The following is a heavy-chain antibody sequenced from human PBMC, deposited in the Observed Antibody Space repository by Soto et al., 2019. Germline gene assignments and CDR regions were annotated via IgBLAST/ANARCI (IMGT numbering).Heavy chain of an antibody. CDR2: IYYSGST. V-gene: IGHV4-59*08. D-gene: IGHD1-20*01. Sequence: SETLSLTCTVSGGSISSYYWSWIRQPPGKGLEWIGYIYYSGSTNYNPSLKSRVAISVDTSKNQFSLKLSSVTAADTAVYYCARLPRGYNWNDGHWGQGTLVTVS. CDR1: GGSISSYY. J-gene: IGHJ4*02. CDR3: ARLPRGYNWNDGH.